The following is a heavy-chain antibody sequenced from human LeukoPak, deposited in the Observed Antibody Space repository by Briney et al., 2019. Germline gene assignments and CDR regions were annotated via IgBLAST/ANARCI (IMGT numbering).Heavy chain of an antibody. Sequence: GGSLRLSCAASGFTFSSYAMSWARQAPGKGLVWVSAISGNGGRTYYADSVRGRFTISRDNSKNTLYLLMNSLRAEDTAVYYCAKDPEYGRNFPEYFQHWGQGPLLPVSS. CDR1: GFTFSSYA. CDR2: ISGNGGRT. V-gene: IGHV3-23*01. J-gene: IGHJ1*01. CDR3: AKDPEYGRNFPEYFQH. D-gene: IGHD4-23*01.